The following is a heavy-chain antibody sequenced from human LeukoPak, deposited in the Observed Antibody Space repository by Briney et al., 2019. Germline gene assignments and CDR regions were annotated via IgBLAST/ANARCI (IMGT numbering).Heavy chain of an antibody. D-gene: IGHD3-16*02. V-gene: IGHV3-21*01. CDR2: ISSSSSYI. J-gene: IGHJ4*02. CDR1: GFTFSSYS. CDR3: AREDVWGSYRPGIDY. Sequence: PGGSLRLSCAASGFTFSSYSMNWVRQAPGKGLEWVSSISSSSSYIYYADSVKGRFTISRDNAMNSLYLQMNSLRAEDTAVYYCAREDVWGSYRPGIDYWGQGTLVTVSS.